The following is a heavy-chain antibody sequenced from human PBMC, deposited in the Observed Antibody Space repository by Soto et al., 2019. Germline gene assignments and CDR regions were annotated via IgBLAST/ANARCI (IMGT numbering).Heavy chain of an antibody. Sequence: SVKVSCKASGGTFNSYGISWVRQAPGQGLDWMGVIIPLYGTVNYAQKFQGRVSITADKSTSTAYMDLNSLRSDDTAVYYCARVRVIRGGIPRHLGLWGQGTQVTVSS. CDR2: IIPLYGTV. J-gene: IGHJ4*02. CDR1: GGTFNSYG. D-gene: IGHD3-10*01. CDR3: ARVRVIRGGIPRHLGL. V-gene: IGHV1-69*06.